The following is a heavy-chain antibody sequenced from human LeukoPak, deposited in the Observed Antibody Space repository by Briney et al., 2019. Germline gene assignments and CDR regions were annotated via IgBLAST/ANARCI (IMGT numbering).Heavy chain of an antibody. D-gene: IGHD6-19*01. CDR3: ARVGMTSGSGRDY. CDR1: GFTFSSYA. Sequence: PGGSLRLSCAASGFTFSSYAMSWVRQAPGKGLEFVSAISSNGGSTYYSNSVKGRFTISRDSSKNTLYLQMGSLRAEDMALYYCARVGMTSGSGRDYWGQGTLVTVSS. CDR2: ISSNGGST. J-gene: IGHJ4*02. V-gene: IGHV3-64*01.